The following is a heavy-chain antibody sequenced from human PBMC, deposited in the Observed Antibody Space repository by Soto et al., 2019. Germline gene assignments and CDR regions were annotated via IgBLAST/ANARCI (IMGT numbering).Heavy chain of an antibody. CDR2: ISYDSSNK. J-gene: IGHJ4*02. CDR3: AKLVIGYCSGNTCDDY. V-gene: IGHV3-30*18. Sequence: ESGGGLIQPGGSLRLSCAASGFTFSYGIHWLRQAPGKGLEWVAYISYDSSNKFYGDSVKGRFTISRDNSKNTQFLQMNSLRADDTAVYFCAKLVIGYCSGNTCDDYWGQGTLVAISS. D-gene: IGHD2-15*01. CDR1: GFTFSYG.